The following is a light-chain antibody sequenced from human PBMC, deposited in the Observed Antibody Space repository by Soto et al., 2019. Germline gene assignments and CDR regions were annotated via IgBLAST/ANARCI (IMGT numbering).Light chain of an antibody. CDR1: CRDVASYNR. V-gene: IGLV2-18*02. CDR3: NSYTTSSTYG. J-gene: IGLJ1*01. CDR2: GVR. Sequence: QSALTESPCVSGSPGRSVAISCTGTCRDVASYNRVSWYRQAPGTAPTLMIYGVRIPASGVPDGVSGSKSGSTGSLPISELQAEDEADYYRNSYTTSSTYGYGTETKVTVL.